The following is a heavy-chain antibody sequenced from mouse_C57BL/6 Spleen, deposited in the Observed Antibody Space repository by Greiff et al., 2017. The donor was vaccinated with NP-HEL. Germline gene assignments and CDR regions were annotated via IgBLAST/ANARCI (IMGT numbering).Heavy chain of an antibody. CDR1: GYTFTDYY. Sequence: EVQLQQSGPELVKPGASVKISCKASGYTFTDYYMNWVKQSHGKSLEWIGDINPNNGGTSYNQKFKGKATLTVDKSSSTAYMELRSLTSEDSAVYYCARQGIYYGYLYYFDYWGQGTTLTVSS. D-gene: IGHD2-2*01. CDR2: INPNNGGT. J-gene: IGHJ2*01. V-gene: IGHV1-26*01. CDR3: ARQGIYYGYLYYFDY.